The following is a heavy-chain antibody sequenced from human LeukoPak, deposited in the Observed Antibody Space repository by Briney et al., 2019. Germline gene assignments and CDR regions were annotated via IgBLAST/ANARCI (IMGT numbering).Heavy chain of an antibody. J-gene: IGHJ4*02. Sequence: PSETLSLTCTVSGGSISSYYWSWIRQPPGKGLEWIGYIYYSGSTNYNPSLKSRVTISLDSSKNQFFLRLTSVTAADTAMYYCARAETLAAIYFDFWGQGSLVTVSS. CDR1: GGSISSYY. V-gene: IGHV4-59*01. CDR2: IYYSGST. D-gene: IGHD6-25*01. CDR3: ARAETLAAIYFDF.